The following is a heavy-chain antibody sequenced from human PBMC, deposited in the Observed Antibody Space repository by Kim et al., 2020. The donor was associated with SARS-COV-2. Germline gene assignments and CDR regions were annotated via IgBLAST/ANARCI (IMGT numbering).Heavy chain of an antibody. CDR3: AKDRGIAAAGTDYYYGMDV. V-gene: IGHV3-43*02. J-gene: IGHJ6*02. D-gene: IGHD6-13*01. CDR1: GFTFDDYA. CDR2: ISGDGGST. Sequence: GGSLRLSCAASGFTFDDYAMHWVRQAPGKGLEWVSLISGDGGSTYYADSVKGRFTISRDNSKNSLYLQMNSLRTEDTALYYCAKDRGIAAAGTDYYYGMDVWGQGTTVTVSS.